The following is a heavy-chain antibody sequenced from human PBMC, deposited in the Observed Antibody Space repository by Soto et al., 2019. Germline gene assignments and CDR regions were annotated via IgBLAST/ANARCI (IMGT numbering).Heavy chain of an antibody. CDR2: INPNSGGT. V-gene: IGHV1-2*02. J-gene: IGHJ6*02. D-gene: IGHD5-18*01. CDR3: ARDGVAAMGEDYYYYGMDV. CDR1: GYTFTGYY. Sequence: QVQLVQSGAEVKKPGASVKVSCKASGYTFTGYYMHWVRQAPGQGLEWMGWINPNSGGTNYAQKFKGRVTMTRDTSISTAYMELSRLRSDDTAVYYCARDGVAAMGEDYYYYGMDVWGQGTTVTVSS.